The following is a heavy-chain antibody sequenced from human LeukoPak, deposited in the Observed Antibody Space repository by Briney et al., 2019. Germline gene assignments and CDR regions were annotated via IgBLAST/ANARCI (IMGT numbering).Heavy chain of an antibody. CDR2: IIPIFGTA. D-gene: IGHD3-3*01. CDR1: GGTFSSYA. V-gene: IGHV1-69*01. Sequence: GSSVKVSCKASGGTFSSYAISWVRQAPGQGLEWMGGIIPIFGTANYAQKFQGRVTITADESTSTAYMELSSLRSEDTAVYYCARFEVNYEDNRSFYYFDYWGQGTLVTVSS. J-gene: IGHJ4*02. CDR3: ARFEVNYEDNRSFYYFDY.